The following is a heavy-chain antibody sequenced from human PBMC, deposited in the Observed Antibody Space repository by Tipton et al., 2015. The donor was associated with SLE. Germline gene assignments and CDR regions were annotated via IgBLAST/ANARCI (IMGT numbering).Heavy chain of an antibody. Sequence: TLSLTCTVSGGSINSSPYYWGWVRQPPGKGVEWIGTIYYICNTYYNPSLKSRVTITVDTSKNQFSLKLSSVTAADTAVYYCARDPNRYARDYVNYWGQGTLVTVSS. V-gene: IGHV4-39*07. CDR2: IYYICNT. CDR1: GGSINSSPYY. J-gene: IGHJ4*02. D-gene: IGHD5-12*01. CDR3: ARDPNRYARDYVNY.